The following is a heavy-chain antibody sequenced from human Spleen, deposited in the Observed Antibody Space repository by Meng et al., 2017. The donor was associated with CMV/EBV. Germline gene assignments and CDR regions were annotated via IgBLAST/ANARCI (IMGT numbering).Heavy chain of an antibody. Sequence: SETLSLTCAVYGGSFSGYYWSWIRQPPGKGLEWIGEINHSGSTNYNPSLKSRVTISVDTSKNQFSLKLSSVTAADTAVYYCARASDNYGMDVWGQGTTVT. J-gene: IGHJ6*02. CDR1: GGSFSGYY. CDR2: INHSGST. D-gene: IGHD2-15*01. V-gene: IGHV4-34*01. CDR3: ARASDNYGMDV.